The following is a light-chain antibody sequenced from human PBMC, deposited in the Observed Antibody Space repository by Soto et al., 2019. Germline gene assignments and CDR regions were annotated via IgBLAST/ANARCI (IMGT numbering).Light chain of an antibody. CDR2: GAS. V-gene: IGKV3-15*01. Sequence: DIVLTQSPLTVSLSPAERATLSCRASETVSSYLLWYQQKPGQDPRLLISGASTRATGIPARFSGSGSGTEFTLTVSSLQSEDFAVYYCQQYNNWPPNFGGGTKVDI. J-gene: IGKJ4*01. CDR3: QQYNNWPPN. CDR1: ETVSSY.